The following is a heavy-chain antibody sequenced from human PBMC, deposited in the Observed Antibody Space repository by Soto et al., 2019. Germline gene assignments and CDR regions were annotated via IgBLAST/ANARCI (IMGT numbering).Heavy chain of an antibody. CDR1: GFTVSSNY. Sequence: PGGSMGISCAASGFTVSSNYMGWVRQDPGKGLEWVSVIYRGGSTYYADSVKGRFTISRDNAKNTLYLQMNSLRAKDTAVYYCARGNDAFDIWGQATIVTV. J-gene: IGHJ3*02. V-gene: IGHV3-53*01. CDR3: ARGNDAFDI. CDR2: IYRGGST.